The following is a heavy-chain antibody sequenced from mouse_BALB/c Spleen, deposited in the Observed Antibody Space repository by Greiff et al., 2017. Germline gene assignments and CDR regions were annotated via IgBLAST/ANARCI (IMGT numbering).Heavy chain of an antibody. J-gene: IGHJ3*01. D-gene: IGHD1-1*01. CDR2: ISYDGSN. V-gene: IGHV3-6*02. Sequence: VQLQQSGPGLVKPSQSLSLTCSVTGYSITSGYYWNWIRQFPGNKLEWMGYISYDGSNNYNPSLKNRISITRDTSKNQFFLKLNSVTTEDTATYYCARGGYGSMVAYWGQGTLVTVSA. CDR1: GYSITSGYY. CDR3: ARGGYGSMVAY.